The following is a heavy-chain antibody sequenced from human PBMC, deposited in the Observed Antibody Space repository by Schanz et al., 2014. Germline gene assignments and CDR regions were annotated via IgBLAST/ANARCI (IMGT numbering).Heavy chain of an antibody. D-gene: IGHD3-10*01. CDR2: VNPSVRGT. CDR1: GGTFSSFG. V-gene: IGHV1-46*01. J-gene: IGHJ4*02. CDR3: ARGRGFYDY. Sequence: QVQLVQSGAEVKKPGSSVKVSCKASGGTFSSFGINWVRQAPGQGLEWMGIVNPSVRGTHFAREFQGRVTVTSDTSTSTVYMELSGLRSEDTAVYYCARGRGFYDYWGQGTLVTVSS.